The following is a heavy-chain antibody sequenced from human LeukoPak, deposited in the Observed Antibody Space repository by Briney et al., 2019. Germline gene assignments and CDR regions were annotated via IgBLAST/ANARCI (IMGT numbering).Heavy chain of an antibody. V-gene: IGHV3-7*03. CDR3: ARVYDFCSGYFDSPITYFDY. D-gene: IGHD3-3*01. J-gene: IGHJ4*02. Sequence: GGSLRLSCAASGFTFSGYWMSWVRRAPGKGLEWVANIKQDGSEKYYVDSVKGRFTISRDNAKNSLYLQMNSLRAEDTAVYYCARVYDFCSGYFDSPITYFDYWGQGTLVTVSS. CDR2: IKQDGSEK. CDR1: GFTFSGYW.